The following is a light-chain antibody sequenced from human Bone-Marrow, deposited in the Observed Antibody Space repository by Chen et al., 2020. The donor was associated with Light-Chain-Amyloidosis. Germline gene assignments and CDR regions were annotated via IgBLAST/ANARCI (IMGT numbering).Light chain of an antibody. CDR3: EQLKSYPIT. J-gene: IGKJ5*01. Sequence: DIQLTQSPSFLSASVGDRVSITCRASQDISNYLGWYQQRPGKAPKLLIRAASTLQSGVPSRFSGSGSGTEFTLTNSSLQPDDFATYYCEQLKSYPITFGQGTRLEIK. V-gene: IGKV1-9*01. CDR2: AAS. CDR1: QDISNY.